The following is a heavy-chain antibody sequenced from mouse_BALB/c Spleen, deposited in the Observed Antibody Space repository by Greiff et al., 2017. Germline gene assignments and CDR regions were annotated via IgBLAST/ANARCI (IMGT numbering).Heavy chain of an antibody. V-gene: IGHV5-6-2*01. J-gene: IGHJ1*01. CDR3: ARQGVPYWYFDV. CDR2: INSNGGST. D-gene: IGHD6-1*01. CDR1: GFTFSSYY. Sequence: EVQGVESGGGLVKLGGSLKLSCAASGFTFSSYYMSWVRQTPEKRLELVAAINSNGGSTYYPDTVKGRFTISRDNAKNTLYLQMSSLKSEDTALYYCARQGVPYWYFDVWGAGTTVTVSS.